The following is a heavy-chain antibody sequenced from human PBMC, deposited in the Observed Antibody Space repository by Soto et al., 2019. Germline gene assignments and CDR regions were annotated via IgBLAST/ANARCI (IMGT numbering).Heavy chain of an antibody. J-gene: IGHJ4*02. CDR2: ISGSGGST. V-gene: IGHV3-23*01. D-gene: IGHD6-19*01. Sequence: PWGSLRLSCAASGFTFSSYAMSWVRQAPGKGLEWVSAISGSGGSTYYADSVKGRFTISRDNSKNTLYLQMNSLRAEDTAVYYCAKDSDQRRLGWPYFDYWGQGTLVTVSS. CDR1: GFTFSSYA. CDR3: AKDSDQRRLGWPYFDY.